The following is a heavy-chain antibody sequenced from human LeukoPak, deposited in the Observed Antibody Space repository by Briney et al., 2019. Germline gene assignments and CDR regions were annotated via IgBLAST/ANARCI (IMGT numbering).Heavy chain of an antibody. Sequence: PGGSLRLSCAASGFTFSNAWMSWVRQAPGKGLEWVGRIKSKTDGGTTDYAAPVKGRFTISRDDSKNTLYLQMNSLKTEDTAVYYCTTPLNIYGLAGPHDAFDIWGQGTMVTVSS. V-gene: IGHV3-15*01. D-gene: IGHD6-19*01. CDR2: IKSKTDGGTT. J-gene: IGHJ3*02. CDR1: GFTFSNAW. CDR3: TTPLNIYGLAGPHDAFDI.